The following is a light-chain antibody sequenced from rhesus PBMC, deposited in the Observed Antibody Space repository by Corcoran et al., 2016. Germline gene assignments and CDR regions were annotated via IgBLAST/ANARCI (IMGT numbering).Light chain of an antibody. Sequence: DIQMTQSPSSLSASVGDRVTITCRASQGISNYLAWYQKKQGKAPKVLIYRATNLETGVPSRFSGSRSGTDFTLTIGSLQPEDFATFYCQQGYSIPFTFGPGTKLGIK. CDR1: QGISNY. CDR2: RAT. CDR3: QQGYSIPFT. J-gene: IGKJ3*01. V-gene: IGKV1-69*01.